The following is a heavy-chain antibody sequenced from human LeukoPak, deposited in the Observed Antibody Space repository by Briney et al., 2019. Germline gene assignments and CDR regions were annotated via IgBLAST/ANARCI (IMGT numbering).Heavy chain of an antibody. CDR1: GFTFSDYY. V-gene: IGHV3-11*01. CDR3: ARDPRVGIVGGRRVWSYYFDY. Sequence: PGGSLRLSCAASGFTFSDYYMSWIRQAPGKGLEWVSYISSSGSTIYYADSVKGRFTISRDNAKNSLYLQMNSLRAEDTAVYYCARDPRVGIVGGRRVWSYYFDYWGQGTLVTVSS. CDR2: ISSSGSTI. J-gene: IGHJ4*02. D-gene: IGHD1-26*01.